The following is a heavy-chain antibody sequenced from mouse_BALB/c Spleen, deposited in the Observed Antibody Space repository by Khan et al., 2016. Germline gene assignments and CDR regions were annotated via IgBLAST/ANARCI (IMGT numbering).Heavy chain of an antibody. CDR3: AREDYSWFAY. D-gene: IGHD1-1*02. J-gene: IGHJ3*01. CDR1: GYSITSDYA. Sequence: EVQLQESGPGLVKPSQSLSLTCTVTGYSITSDYARNLIRQLPGNKLERVCIIRYSGNTHYIPSLTSRISITRDTSNNPFFLQMNSVTTEDTATYYCAREDYSWFAYWGQGTLVTVSA. CDR2: IRYSGNT. V-gene: IGHV3-2*02.